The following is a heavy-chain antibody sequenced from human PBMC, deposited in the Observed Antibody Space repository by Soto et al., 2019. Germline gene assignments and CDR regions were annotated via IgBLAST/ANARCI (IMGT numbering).Heavy chain of an antibody. CDR1: GFTFTTSW. CDR2: VDPSDSYA. D-gene: IGHD6-13*01. V-gene: IGHV5-10-1*01. Sequence: GESLKISCKGSGFTFTTSWITWVRQRPGKGLEWMGTVDPSDSYASYSPSFQGHVTISADKSISTVYLHWSSLKASDTAIYYCARGSRIAAPPDYWGQGTLVTVSS. J-gene: IGHJ4*02. CDR3: ARGSRIAAPPDY.